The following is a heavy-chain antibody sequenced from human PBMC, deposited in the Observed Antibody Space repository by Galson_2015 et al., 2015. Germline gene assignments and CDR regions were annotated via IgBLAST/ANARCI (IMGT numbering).Heavy chain of an antibody. D-gene: IGHD3-3*01. V-gene: IGHV3-30-3*01. CDR3: ARGLEITIFGVVIIEGAFDI. Sequence: SLRLSCAASGFTFSSYAMHWVRQAPGKGLEWVAVISYDGSNKYYADSVKGRFTISRDNSKNTLYLQMNSLRAEDTAVYYCARGLEITIFGVVIIEGAFDIWGQGTMVTVSS. J-gene: IGHJ3*02. CDR2: ISYDGSNK. CDR1: GFTFSSYA.